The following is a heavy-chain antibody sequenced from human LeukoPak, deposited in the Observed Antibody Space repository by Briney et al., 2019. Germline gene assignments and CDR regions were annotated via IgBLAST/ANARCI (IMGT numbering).Heavy chain of an antibody. CDR1: GFTFDDYA. CDR3: VFEFKGQAGTTAFDY. Sequence: PGGSLRLSCXASGFTFDDYAMHWVRLAPGKGLEWVSGISWNGGNIDYADSVKGRFTISRDNAKNSLYLQMSSLRAQDTALYYCVFEFKGQAGTTAFDYWGQGTLDTVSS. CDR2: ISWNGGNI. D-gene: IGHD1-7*01. V-gene: IGHV3-9*01. J-gene: IGHJ4*02.